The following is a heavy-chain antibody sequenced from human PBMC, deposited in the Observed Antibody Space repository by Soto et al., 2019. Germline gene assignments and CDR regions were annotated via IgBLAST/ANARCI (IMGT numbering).Heavy chain of an antibody. CDR1: GGSFSGYY. CDR3: ARGDCSSTSCYVNQWFDP. V-gene: IGHV4-34*01. CDR2: INHSLST. D-gene: IGHD2-2*01. Sequence: QVRLQQWGAGLLKPSETLSLTCAVYGGSFSGYYWSWIRQPPGEVLEWIGEINHSLSTNYNPSLKSRVTISVDTSKNQFSLKLSSVTAADTAVYYCARGDCSSTSCYVNQWFDPWGQGTQVTVSS. J-gene: IGHJ5*02.